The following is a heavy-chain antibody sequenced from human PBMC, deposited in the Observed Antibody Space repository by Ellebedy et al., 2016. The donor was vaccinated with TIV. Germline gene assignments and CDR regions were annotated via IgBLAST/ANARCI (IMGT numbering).Heavy chain of an antibody. CDR3: ARDSSDWPQIDY. Sequence: GESLKISCAASGFTFSDYGMNWVRQAPGKGLEWLSFIRSGSILIHYANSVNGRFTSSRDNARNSVHLQMNSLRAEDTAVYYCARDSSDWPQIDYWGQGTLVTVSS. CDR2: IRSGSILI. CDR1: GFTFSDYG. V-gene: IGHV3-48*04. J-gene: IGHJ4*02. D-gene: IGHD6-19*01.